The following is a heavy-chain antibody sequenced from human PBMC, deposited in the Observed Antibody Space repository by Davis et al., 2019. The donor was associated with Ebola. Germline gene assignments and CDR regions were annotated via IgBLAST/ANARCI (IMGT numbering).Heavy chain of an antibody. Sequence: GGSLRLSCAASGFTFNAYGMHWVRQAPGKGLEWVAVISYDGTYKFYADFVRGRFSISRDNSKNRLYLQINSLGSEDTAVYYCAKDRGYSSGSGTYPVFWGQGTLVTVSS. CDR2: ISYDGTYK. CDR3: AKDRGYSSGSGTYPVF. CDR1: GFTFNAYG. D-gene: IGHD3-10*01. J-gene: IGHJ4*02. V-gene: IGHV3-30*18.